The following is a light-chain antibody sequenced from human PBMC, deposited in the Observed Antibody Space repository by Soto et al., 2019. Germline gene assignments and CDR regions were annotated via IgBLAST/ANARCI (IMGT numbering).Light chain of an antibody. CDR1: QSISSY. Sequence: DIQMTQSPSSLSASVGDRVTITCRASQSISSYLNWYQQKPGKAPKLLIYAASSLQSGVPSRFSGSGSGTDFTLTRSSLQPEDFATYYCQQSYSTLTFGPGTRVDIK. CDR2: AAS. J-gene: IGKJ3*01. CDR3: QQSYSTLT. V-gene: IGKV1-39*01.